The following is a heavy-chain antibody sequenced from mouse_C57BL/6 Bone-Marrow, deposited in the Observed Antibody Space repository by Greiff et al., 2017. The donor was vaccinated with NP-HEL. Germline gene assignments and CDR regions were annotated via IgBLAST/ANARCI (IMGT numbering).Heavy chain of an antibody. Sequence: VKLQESGAELARPGASVKLSCKASGYTFTSYGISWVKQRTGQGLEWIGEIYPRSGNTYYNEKFKGKATLTADKSSSTAYMELRSLTSEDSAVYFCARPNYGSSFYWYFDVWGTGTTVTVSS. CDR1: GYTFTSYG. CDR3: ARPNYGSSFYWYFDV. J-gene: IGHJ1*03. V-gene: IGHV1-81*01. CDR2: IYPRSGNT. D-gene: IGHD1-1*01.